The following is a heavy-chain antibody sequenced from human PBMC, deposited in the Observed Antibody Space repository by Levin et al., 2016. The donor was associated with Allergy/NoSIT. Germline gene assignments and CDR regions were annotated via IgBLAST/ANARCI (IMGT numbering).Heavy chain of an antibody. CDR1: GYTFTGYY. J-gene: IGHJ6*02. D-gene: IGHD4-17*01. Sequence: ASVKVSCKASGYTFTGYYMHWVRQAPGQGLEWMGWINPNSGGTNYAQKFQGRVTITADKSTSTAYMELSSLRSEDTAVYYCAREGNDYGDSRYYYYGMDVWGQGTTVTVSS. V-gene: IGHV1-2*02. CDR3: AREGNDYGDSRYYYYGMDV. CDR2: INPNSGGT.